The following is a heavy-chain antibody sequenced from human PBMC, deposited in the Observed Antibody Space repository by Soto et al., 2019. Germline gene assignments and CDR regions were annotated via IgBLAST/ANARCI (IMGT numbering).Heavy chain of an antibody. V-gene: IGHV3-7*01. CDR3: AGESNAHFDY. J-gene: IGHJ4*02. CDR1: GFTFSSYW. Sequence: PGGSLRLSCAVSGFTFSSYWMSWVRQAPGRGLEWVATIAHDGSEKFYVDSVKGRFTISRDKTKNSLYLQMNSLRAEDTAVYYCAGESNAHFDYWGQGTMVTVSS. D-gene: IGHD7-27*01. CDR2: IAHDGSEK.